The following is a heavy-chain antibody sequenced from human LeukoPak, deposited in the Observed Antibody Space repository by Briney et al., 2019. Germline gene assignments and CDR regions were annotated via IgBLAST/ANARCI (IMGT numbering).Heavy chain of an antibody. CDR1: GFTVRRNY. D-gene: IGHD3-22*01. J-gene: IGHJ4*02. V-gene: IGHV3-53*01. CDR2: IYSSERT. Sequence: GGSLRLSCAASGFTVRRNYMSWVRQAPGKGLEWVSVIYSSERTYYAESVQGRFTVFRVDSENAIYLQMDSLRAEDTAVYYCAREAYYHDTTGRFDLWGQGTLVTVSS. CDR3: AREAYYHDTTGRFDL.